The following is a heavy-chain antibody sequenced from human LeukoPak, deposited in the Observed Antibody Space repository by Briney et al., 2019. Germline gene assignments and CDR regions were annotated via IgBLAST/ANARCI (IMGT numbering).Heavy chain of an antibody. Sequence: TSETLSLTCTVSGDSISSSSSYWGWIRQPPGEGLEWIGSIYYSGSTYYNTSLKSRVTISVDTSKNQFSLKLTSVTAADTAVYYCARRPWSDGVVAFDIWGQGTVVTISS. CDR1: GDSISSSSSY. CDR2: IYYSGST. D-gene: IGHD2-15*01. CDR3: ARRPWSDGVVAFDI. J-gene: IGHJ3*02. V-gene: IGHV4-39*07.